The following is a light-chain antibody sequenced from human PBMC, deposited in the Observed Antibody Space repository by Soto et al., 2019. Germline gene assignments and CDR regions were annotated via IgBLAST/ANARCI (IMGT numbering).Light chain of an antibody. CDR2: GNS. V-gene: IGLV1-40*01. CDR3: QSYDNSLSGSV. Sequence: QSALTQPPSESGAPGERVTISCTGSNSNIGAGYDVHWYQQLPGTAPKLLIYGNSNRPSGVPDRFSGSKSVTSASLAITGLQAEDEADYYCQSYDNSLSGSVFGTGTKVTVL. J-gene: IGLJ1*01. CDR1: NSNIGAGYD.